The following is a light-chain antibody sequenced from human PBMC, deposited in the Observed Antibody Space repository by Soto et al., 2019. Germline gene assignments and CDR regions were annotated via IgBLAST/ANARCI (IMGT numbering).Light chain of an antibody. CDR2: GAS. V-gene: IGKV3D-20*02. CDR3: YHRTTRPPAST. J-gene: IGKJ5*01. CDR1: QSVSSSS. Sequence: EIVLTKSPGNRSWSPGERGSLSCGASQSVSSSSLASYQQKPGQAPRLLIYGASARTTGIPDRFSGSGSATDYTCTIPRLEPKEYAGSHRYHRTTRPPASTFGQGTRLEIK.